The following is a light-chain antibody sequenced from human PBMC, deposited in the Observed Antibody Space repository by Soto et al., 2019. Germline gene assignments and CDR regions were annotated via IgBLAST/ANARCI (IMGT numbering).Light chain of an antibody. Sequence: EIVLMQSPGTLSLSPGERATLSCRASQSVSCNYLAWYQQKPGQAPRLLIYSASTRATGIPDRFSGSGSGTDFTLTISRLEPEDFAVYYCQQYGSSPWTFGRGTKVDIK. CDR1: QSVSCNY. CDR3: QQYGSSPWT. V-gene: IGKV3-20*01. J-gene: IGKJ1*01. CDR2: SAS.